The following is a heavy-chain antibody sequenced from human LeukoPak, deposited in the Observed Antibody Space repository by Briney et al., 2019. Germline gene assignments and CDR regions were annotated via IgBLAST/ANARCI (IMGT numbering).Heavy chain of an antibody. CDR1: GASFSGDY. J-gene: IGHJ4*02. D-gene: IGHD3-22*01. CDR3: ARGLYDSGDYYYGIRAYYFDQ. Sequence: SQTLSLTCAVSGASFSGDYCSWLRQPPGKGLEWIAEINHSGRSNFNPSLQGRFTISVDTSKNQFSLNLSSVTAADTARYYCARGLYDSGDYYYGIRAYYFDQWGQGTLVTVSS. CDR2: INHSGRS. V-gene: IGHV4-34*01.